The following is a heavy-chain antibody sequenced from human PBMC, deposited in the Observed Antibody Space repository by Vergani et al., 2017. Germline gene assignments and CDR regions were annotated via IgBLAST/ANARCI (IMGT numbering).Heavy chain of an antibody. Sequence: QVQLVQSGAEVKKPGASLKVSCKASGYTFTSYYMHWVRQAPGQGLEWMGIINPSGGSTSYAQKFQGRVTMTRDTSTSTFYMELSSLRSGETAGYYCARVPRGYGSGTPFAYWSQATLVTVYS. CDR2: INPSGGST. J-gene: IGHJ4*02. V-gene: IGHV1-46*03. D-gene: IGHD3-10*01. CDR1: GYTFTSYY. CDR3: ARVPRGYGSGTPFAY.